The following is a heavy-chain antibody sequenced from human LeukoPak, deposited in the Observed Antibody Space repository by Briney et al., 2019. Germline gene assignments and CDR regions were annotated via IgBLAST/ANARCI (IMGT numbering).Heavy chain of an antibody. CDR3: AKGKINHDGAVEI. CDR2: ITAGGVIT. J-gene: IGHJ3*02. CDR1: GFCFPSYA. Sequence: GGSVRLSCAASGFCFPSYAMSWVRQAPRRGLEWVSLITAGGVITHYTDSVKGRFTISRDNSKNTLYLQMNSVRAEDTAVYYCAKGKINHDGAVEIWGQGTTVTVSS. V-gene: IGHV3-23*01. D-gene: IGHD3-16*01.